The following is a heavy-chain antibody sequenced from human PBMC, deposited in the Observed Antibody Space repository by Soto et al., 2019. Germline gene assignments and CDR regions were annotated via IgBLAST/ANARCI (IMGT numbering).Heavy chain of an antibody. CDR3: AAYIWGNAFDI. CDR2: IYYSGST. Sequence: PSETLSLTCTVSGGSISSYYWNWIRQSPGKGLGWIGFIYYSGSTNYNPSLKSRVTISVDTSKNQFSLKLSSVTAADTAVYYCAAYIWGNAFDIWGQGTMVTVSS. J-gene: IGHJ3*02. V-gene: IGHV4-59*03. CDR1: GGSISSYY. D-gene: IGHD3-16*01.